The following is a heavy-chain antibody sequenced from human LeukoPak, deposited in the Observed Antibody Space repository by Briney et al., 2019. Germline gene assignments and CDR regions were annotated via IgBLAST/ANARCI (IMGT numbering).Heavy chain of an antibody. V-gene: IGHV4-39*07. Sequence: SETLSLTCTVSGGSISSSSYYWGWIRQPPGKGLEWIGSIYYSGSTYYNPSLKSRVTISVDTSKNQFSLKLSSVTAADTAVYYCARESRWFGESLVLQYNWFDPWGQGTLVTVSS. CDR2: IYYSGST. CDR1: GGSISSSSYY. J-gene: IGHJ5*02. CDR3: ARESRWFGESLVLQYNWFDP. D-gene: IGHD3-10*01.